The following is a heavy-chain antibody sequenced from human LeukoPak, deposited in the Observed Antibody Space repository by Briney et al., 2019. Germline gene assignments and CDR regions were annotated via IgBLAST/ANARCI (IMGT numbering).Heavy chain of an antibody. CDR1: GGSISSGGYY. J-gene: IGHJ3*02. CDR3: ARVIEDCSGGSCTNAFDI. D-gene: IGHD2-15*01. CDR2: IYYSGST. V-gene: IGHV4-31*03. Sequence: SETLSLTCTVSGGSISSGGYYWSWIRQHPGKGLEWIGYIYYSGSTYYNPSLKSRVTISVDTPKNQFSLKLSSVTAADTAVYYCARVIEDCSGGSCTNAFDIWGQGTMVTVSS.